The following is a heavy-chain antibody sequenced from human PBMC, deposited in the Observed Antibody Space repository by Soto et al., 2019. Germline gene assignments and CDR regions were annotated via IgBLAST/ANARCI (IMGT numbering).Heavy chain of an antibody. J-gene: IGHJ6*03. CDR1: GYSFSSYG. CDR2: IRPYNGDT. Sequence: QAQLVQSGSEVKRPGASVKVSCKASGYSFSSYGIVWVRQAPGQGLEWMGWIRPYNGDTKSAQKFQGRVTLTTDTSTSTAYMELRSLRYDDTAVYYCARRAEDHYFYYMGVWGKGTTVTVSS. D-gene: IGHD1-26*01. CDR3: ARRAEDHYFYYMGV. V-gene: IGHV1-18*01.